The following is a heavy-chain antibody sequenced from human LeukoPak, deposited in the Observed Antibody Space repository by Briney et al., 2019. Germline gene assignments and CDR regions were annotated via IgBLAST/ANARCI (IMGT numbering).Heavy chain of an antibody. Sequence: SETLSLTCAVYGGSFSGYYWSWIRQPPGKGLGWIGEINHSGSTNYNPSLKSRVTISVDTSKNQSSLKLSSVTAADTAVYYCARKPGYSSSWYYFDYWGQGTLVTVSS. V-gene: IGHV4-34*01. D-gene: IGHD6-13*01. CDR3: ARKPGYSSSWYYFDY. CDR2: INHSGST. J-gene: IGHJ4*02. CDR1: GGSFSGYY.